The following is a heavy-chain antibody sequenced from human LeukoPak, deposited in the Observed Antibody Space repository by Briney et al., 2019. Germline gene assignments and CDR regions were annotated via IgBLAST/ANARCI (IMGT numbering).Heavy chain of an antibody. CDR1: GGTFTSYA. Sequence: SLKVSCKASGGTFTSYAISWVRQAPGQGLEWMGGIIPIFGTVNYAQKLQGRVTITADESTSIAYMELSSLRSEDTAGYYCARDKGAAAGRYTHPDNWFDPWGEGTLVTVSS. J-gene: IGHJ5*02. CDR2: IIPIFGTV. V-gene: IGHV1-69*13. CDR3: ARDKGAAAGRYTHPDNWFDP. D-gene: IGHD6-13*01.